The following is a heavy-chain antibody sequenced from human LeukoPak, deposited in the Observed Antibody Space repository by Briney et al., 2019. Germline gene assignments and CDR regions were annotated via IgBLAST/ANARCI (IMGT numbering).Heavy chain of an antibody. V-gene: IGHV1-18*01. CDR1: GYTFTSYG. Sequence: GASVKVSCKASGYTFTSYGISWVRQAPGQGLEWMGWISAYNGNTNYAQKLQGRVTMTTDTSTSTAYMELRSLRSDDTAVYYCVASYYDSSGYSLFDYWGQGTLVTVSS. J-gene: IGHJ4*02. CDR3: VASYYDSSGYSLFDY. D-gene: IGHD3-22*01. CDR2: ISAYNGNT.